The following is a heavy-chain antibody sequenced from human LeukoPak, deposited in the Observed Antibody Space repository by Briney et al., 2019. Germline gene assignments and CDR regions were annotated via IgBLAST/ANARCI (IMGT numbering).Heavy chain of an antibody. D-gene: IGHD6-13*01. V-gene: IGHV3-23*01. CDR1: GFTFSSYA. CDR2: FCGSGGST. CDR3: ARARGGIAAAGTIDY. Sequence: GGSLRLSCAASGFTFSSYAMSWVREALGKGLECVSGFCGSGGSTYYADSVKGRFTISRDNAKNSLYLQMNSLRAEDTAVYYCARARGGIAAAGTIDYWGQGTLVTVSS. J-gene: IGHJ4*02.